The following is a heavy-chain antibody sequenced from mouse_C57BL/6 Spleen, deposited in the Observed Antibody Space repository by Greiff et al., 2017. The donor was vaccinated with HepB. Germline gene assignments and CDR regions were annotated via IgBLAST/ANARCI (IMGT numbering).Heavy chain of an antibody. D-gene: IGHD1-1*01. CDR1: GFSLTSYG. CDR3: AKTSSYYYGSSYGYFDV. Sequence: QVQLQQSGPGLVQPSQSLSITCTVSGFSLTSYGVHWVRQSPGKGLEWLGVIWRGGSTDYNAAFMSRLSITKDNSKSQVFFKMNSLQADDTAIYYCAKTSSYYYGSSYGYFDVWGTGTTVTVSS. V-gene: IGHV2-5*01. CDR2: IWRGGST. J-gene: IGHJ1*03.